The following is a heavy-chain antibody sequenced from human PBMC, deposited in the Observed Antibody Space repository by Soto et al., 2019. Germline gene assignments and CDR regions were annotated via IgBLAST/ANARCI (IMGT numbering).Heavy chain of an antibody. V-gene: IGHV1-69*06. D-gene: IGHD2-2*01. CDR3: VKGSRGEFYYYYNGVDV. CDR1: GGTFSSYA. CDR2: IIPIFGTA. J-gene: IGHJ6*02. Sequence: ASVQVSCNASGGTFSSYAISWVRQDRGQGLEWMGGIIPIFGTANYAQKFQGRVTITADKSTSTAYMELNSLRPEDTVVYYCVKGSRGEFYYYYNGVDVWGQGTTVTVSS.